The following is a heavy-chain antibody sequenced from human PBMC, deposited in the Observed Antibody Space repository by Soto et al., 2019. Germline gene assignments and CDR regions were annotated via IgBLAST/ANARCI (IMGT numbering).Heavy chain of an antibody. V-gene: IGHV4-4*02. Sequence: NPSETLSLTCAVSGGSISSSNWWSWVRQPPGKGLEWIGEIYHSGSTNYNPSLKSRVTISVDKSKNQFSLKLSSVTAADTAVYYCARAGVATIYPGNNWFDPWGQGTLVTVSS. J-gene: IGHJ5*02. CDR1: GGSISSSNW. CDR3: ARAGVATIYPGNNWFDP. CDR2: IYHSGST. D-gene: IGHD5-12*01.